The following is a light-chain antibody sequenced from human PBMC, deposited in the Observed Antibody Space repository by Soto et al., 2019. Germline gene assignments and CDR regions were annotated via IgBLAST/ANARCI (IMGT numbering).Light chain of an antibody. J-gene: IGKJ5*01. CDR1: QNIISW. V-gene: IGKV1-12*01. Sequence: DIQMTQSPSSVSASVGDRVTITCRASQNIISWLAWYQQKPGRAPTLLIYAASNLQSGVPSRFSGSGSGTDFTLTINNLQPEDFATYYCQQAYGFPVTFGQGTRLEIK. CDR2: AAS. CDR3: QQAYGFPVT.